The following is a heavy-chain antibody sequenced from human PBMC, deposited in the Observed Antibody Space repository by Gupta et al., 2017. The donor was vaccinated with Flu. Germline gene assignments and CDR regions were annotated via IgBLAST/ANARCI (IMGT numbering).Heavy chain of an antibody. D-gene: IGHD5-18*01. J-gene: IGHJ4*02. CDR2: ISRSGYSI. V-gene: IGHV3-48*03. CDR3: AGRYTSEDVPLAALDY. CDR1: GFTFNSFE. Sequence: GQLVESGGGLVQPGGFLRLPCVGSGFTFNSFEMTWVRQAPGKGLEWVSYISRSGYSIYYADSVKGRFTISRDNAKNSLYLEMNSLRAEDTAIYYCAGRYTSEDVPLAALDYWGQGTLVTVSS.